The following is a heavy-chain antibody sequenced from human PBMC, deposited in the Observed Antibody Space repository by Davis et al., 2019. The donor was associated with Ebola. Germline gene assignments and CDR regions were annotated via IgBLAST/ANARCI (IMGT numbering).Heavy chain of an antibody. D-gene: IGHD3-22*01. V-gene: IGHV4-4*02. CDR2: IYHSGST. CDR1: GGSISSSNW. CDR3: ARVGGYYYYYFDY. Sequence: SETLSLTCTVSGGSISSSNWWSWVRQPPGKGLEWIGEIYHSGSTNYNPSLKSRVTISVDKSKNQFSLKLSSVTAADTAVYYCARVGGYYYYYFDYWGQGTLVTVSS. J-gene: IGHJ4*02.